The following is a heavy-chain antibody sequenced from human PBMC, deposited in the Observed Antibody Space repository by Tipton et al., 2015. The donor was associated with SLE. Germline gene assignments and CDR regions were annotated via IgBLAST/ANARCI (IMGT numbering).Heavy chain of an antibody. Sequence: TLSLTCAVYGGSFSGYYWSWIRQPPGKGLEWIGEINHSGSTNYNPSLKSRVTISVDTSKNQFSLKLSSVTAADTAVYYCARDRQSWLVDYWGQGTLVTVSS. J-gene: IGHJ4*02. CDR2: INHSGST. CDR3: ARDRQSWLVDY. D-gene: IGHD6-19*01. V-gene: IGHV4-34*01. CDR1: GGSFSGYY.